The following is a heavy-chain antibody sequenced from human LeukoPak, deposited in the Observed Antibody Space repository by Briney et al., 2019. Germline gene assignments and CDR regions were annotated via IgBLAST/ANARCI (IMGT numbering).Heavy chain of an antibody. CDR3: ATGTTVTTRYYYMDV. Sequence: GESLKISCKGSGYSFTSYWIGWVRQMPGKGLEWMGIIYPGDSDTRYSPSFQGQVTISADKSISTAYLQWSSLKASDTAMYYCATGTTVTTRYYYMDVWGKGTPVTVSS. D-gene: IGHD4-11*01. V-gene: IGHV5-51*01. J-gene: IGHJ6*03. CDR2: IYPGDSDT. CDR1: GYSFTSYW.